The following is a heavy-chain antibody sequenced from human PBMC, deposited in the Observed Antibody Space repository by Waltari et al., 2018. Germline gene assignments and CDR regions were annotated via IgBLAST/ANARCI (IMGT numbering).Heavy chain of an antibody. CDR2: CYTSNGT. CDR1: GFTVSSDH. Sequence: EVQLVESGGGLIQPGGSLRLSCAASGFTVSSDHMSWVRQAPGKGLEWVSVCYTSNGTYYAESVMGRFTISRDNAKNTLYLQMIILRAEDTALYYCAREQRTYYFDYWGQGTLVTVSS. D-gene: IGHD6-25*01. V-gene: IGHV3-53*01. CDR3: AREQRTYYFDY. J-gene: IGHJ4*02.